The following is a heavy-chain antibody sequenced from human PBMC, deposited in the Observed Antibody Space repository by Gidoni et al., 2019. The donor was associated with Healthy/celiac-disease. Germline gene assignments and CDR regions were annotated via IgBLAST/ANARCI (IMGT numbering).Heavy chain of an antibody. CDR2: LSGSGGST. CDR3: AKGELVPGFCCWFDP. D-gene: IGHD6-6*01. Sequence: EVQLLESGGGLVQPGGSLRLSCAASGFTFSSYAMSWVRQAPGKGLEWVSALSGSGGSTYYADSVRGRFTISRDNSKNTLYLQMNSLRAEDTAVYYCAKGELVPGFCCWFDPWGQGTLVTVSS. V-gene: IGHV3-23*01. CDR1: GFTFSSYA. J-gene: IGHJ5*02.